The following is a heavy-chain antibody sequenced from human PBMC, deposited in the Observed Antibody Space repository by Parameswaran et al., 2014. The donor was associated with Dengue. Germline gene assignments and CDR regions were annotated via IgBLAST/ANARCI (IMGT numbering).Heavy chain of an antibody. Sequence: ASETLSLTCAVYGGSFSGYYWSWIRQPPGKGLEWIGEINHSGSTNYNPSLKSRVTISVDTSKNQFSLKLSSVTAADTAVYYCARELAFRLPGTRNHFDYWGQGTLVTVSS. D-gene: IGHD3-9*01. CDR1: GGSFSGYY. CDR2: INHSGST. CDR3: ARELAFRLPGTRNHFDY. J-gene: IGHJ4*02. V-gene: IGHV4-34*01.